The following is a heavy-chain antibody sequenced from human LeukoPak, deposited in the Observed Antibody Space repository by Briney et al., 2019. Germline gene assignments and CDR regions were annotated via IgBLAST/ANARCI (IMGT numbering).Heavy chain of an antibody. CDR3: AREYQLPYFDY. D-gene: IGHD2-2*01. Sequence: ASVKVSCKASGYTFTGYYMHWLRQAPGQGLEWLGWINPNSGGTNYAQKFQGWVTMTRDTSISTAYMELSRLRSDDTAVYYCAREYQLPYFDYWGQGTLVTVSS. V-gene: IGHV1-2*04. J-gene: IGHJ4*02. CDR2: INPNSGGT. CDR1: GYTFTGYY.